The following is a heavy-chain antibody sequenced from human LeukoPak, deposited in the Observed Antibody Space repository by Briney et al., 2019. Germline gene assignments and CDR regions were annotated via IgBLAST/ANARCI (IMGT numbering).Heavy chain of an antibody. CDR1: GFTFSTYG. CDR2: ISSSSTYI. J-gene: IGHJ4*02. CDR3: ARDRSPGNFDY. V-gene: IGHV3-21*01. Sequence: GGSLRLSCAASGFTFSTYGMSWVRQAPGKGLEWVSSISSSSTYINYADSVKGRFTISRDNTKNSLYLQMNSLRAEDTAVYYCARDRSPGNFDYWGQGTLVTVSS. D-gene: IGHD3-10*01.